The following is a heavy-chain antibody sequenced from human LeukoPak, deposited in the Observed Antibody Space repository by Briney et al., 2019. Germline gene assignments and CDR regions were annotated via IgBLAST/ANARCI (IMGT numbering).Heavy chain of an antibody. D-gene: IGHD5/OR15-5a*01. CDR1: GYSFTSYW. CDR2: IDPSDSYT. J-gene: IGHJ3*02. CDR3: ARRNFVYDAFDI. V-gene: IGHV5-10-1*01. Sequence: GESLKICCKGSGYSFTSYWISWVRQMPGKGLEWMGRIDPSDSYTNYSPSFQGHVTISADKSISTAYLQWSSLKASDTAMYYCARRNFVYDAFDIWGQGTMVTVSS.